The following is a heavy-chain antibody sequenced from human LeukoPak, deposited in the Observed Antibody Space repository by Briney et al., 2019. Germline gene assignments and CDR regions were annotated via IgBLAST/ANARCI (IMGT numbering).Heavy chain of an antibody. CDR2: MYLGDSET. J-gene: IGHJ3*02. D-gene: IGHD2-21*02. Sequence: GESLKISCKGSGFTFTKYWIGWVRQMPGKGLEWMGIMYLGDSETRYSPSFQGQVTISADKSISTVFLQWGSLKASDTAMYYCARPTSLAYCGGDCPNHDAFDIWGQGTMVTVSS. CDR1: GFTFTKYW. CDR3: ARPTSLAYCGGDCPNHDAFDI. V-gene: IGHV5-51*01.